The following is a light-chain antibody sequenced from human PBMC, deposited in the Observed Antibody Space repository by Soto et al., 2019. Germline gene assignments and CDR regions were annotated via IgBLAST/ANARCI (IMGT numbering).Light chain of an antibody. Sequence: QSALTQPASVSGSPGQSITISCTGISSDVGSYNLVSWYQQHPGKAPQLIIYEGIKRPSGVSDRVSASESGNTASLTISGLQPEDEADYYCCSYAGGITFDWLFGGGTKLTVL. CDR3: CSYAGGITFDWL. V-gene: IGLV2-23*03. CDR1: SSDVGSYNL. J-gene: IGLJ3*02. CDR2: EGI.